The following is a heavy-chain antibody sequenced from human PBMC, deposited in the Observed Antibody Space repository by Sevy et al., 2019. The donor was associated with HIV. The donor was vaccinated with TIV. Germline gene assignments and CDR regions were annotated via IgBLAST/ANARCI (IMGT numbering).Heavy chain of an antibody. CDR2: IYYSGST. Sequence: KQSQTLSLTCTVSGGSISSYYWSWIRQPPGKGLEWIGYIYYSGSTNYNPSLKSRVTISVDTSKNQFSLKLSSVTAADTAVYYCARVTGYNWNYYYYGMDVWGQGTTVTVSS. J-gene: IGHJ6*02. CDR1: GGSISSYY. CDR3: ARVTGYNWNYYYYGMDV. V-gene: IGHV4-59*01. D-gene: IGHD1-20*01.